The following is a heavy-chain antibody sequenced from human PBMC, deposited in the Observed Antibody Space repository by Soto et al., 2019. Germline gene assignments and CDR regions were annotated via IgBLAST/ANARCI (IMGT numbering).Heavy chain of an antibody. CDR1: GFTFSSYA. CDR3: AKDRASTTGTTSWFDP. J-gene: IGHJ5*02. V-gene: IGHV3-23*01. Sequence: GGSLRLSCAASGFTFSSYAMSWVRQAPGKGLEWVSAISGSGGSTYYADSVKGRFTISRDNSKNTLYLQMNSLRAEDTAVYYCAKDRASTTGTTSWFDPWGQGTLVTVSS. D-gene: IGHD1-1*01. CDR2: ISGSGGST.